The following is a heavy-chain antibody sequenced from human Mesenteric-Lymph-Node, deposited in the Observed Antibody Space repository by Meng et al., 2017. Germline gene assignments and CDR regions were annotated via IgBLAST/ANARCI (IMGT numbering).Heavy chain of an antibody. Sequence: SETLSLTCAVYGGSFSGYYWSWIRQPPGKGLEWIGEINHSGSTNYNPSLKSRVTISVDTSKNQFSLKLSSVTAADTAVYYCARGLRYYDFWSGLKYMDVWGQGTTVTAP. J-gene: IGHJ6*02. CDR3: ARGLRYYDFWSGLKYMDV. V-gene: IGHV4-34*01. D-gene: IGHD3-3*01. CDR2: INHSGST. CDR1: GGSFSGYY.